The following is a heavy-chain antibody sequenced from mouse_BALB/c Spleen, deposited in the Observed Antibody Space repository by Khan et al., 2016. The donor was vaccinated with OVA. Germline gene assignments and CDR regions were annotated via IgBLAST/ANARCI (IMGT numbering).Heavy chain of an antibody. CDR1: GFTFSGFG. CDR3: ARTGYYYFDY. D-gene: IGHD2-3*01. Sequence: EVELVESGGGLVQPGGSRKLSCAASGFTFSGFGMHWVRQAPEKGLEWVAFISSDSSTIYYADTVKGRFTISRDNPNNTLCLLMTSLSSEDTALYFCARTGYYYFDYWGQGTTLTVSS. J-gene: IGHJ2*01. CDR2: ISSDSSTI. V-gene: IGHV5-17*02.